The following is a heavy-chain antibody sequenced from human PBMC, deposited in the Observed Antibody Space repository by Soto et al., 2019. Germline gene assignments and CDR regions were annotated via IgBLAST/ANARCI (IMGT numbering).Heavy chain of an antibody. CDR2: IYYSGST. Sequence: QVQLQESGPGLVKPSQTLSLTCTVSGGSISSGGYYWSWIRQHPGKGLEWIGYIYYSGSTYYNPSLKSPVTISVGTSKNQFSLKLSSVTAADTAVCYGASTHFGVVPDYWGQGTLLTVSS. CDR1: GGSISSGGYY. V-gene: IGHV4-31*01. J-gene: IGHJ4*02. D-gene: IGHD3-3*01. CDR3: ASTHFGVVPDY.